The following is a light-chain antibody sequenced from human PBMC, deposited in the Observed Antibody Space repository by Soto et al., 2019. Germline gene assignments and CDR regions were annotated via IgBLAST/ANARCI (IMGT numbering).Light chain of an antibody. CDR1: QSVDNK. V-gene: IGKV3-15*01. CDR2: GSF. CDR3: QQYNDRPPIT. J-gene: IGKJ5*01. Sequence: IVMTQSPVTLSSSPGESATLSCGASQSVDNKVAWYQQKPGQAPRLLIVGSFARATGIPARFSGSGSGSEFTLTISGLQPADFAVYYCQQYNDRPPITFGQGTRLEIK.